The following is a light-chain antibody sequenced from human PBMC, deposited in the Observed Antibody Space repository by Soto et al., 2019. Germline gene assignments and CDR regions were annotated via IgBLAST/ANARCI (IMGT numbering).Light chain of an antibody. V-gene: IGLV4-60*03. CDR3: ETWDSNTRV. CDR2: LEGSGSY. CDR1: SGHSSYI. J-gene: IGLJ3*02. Sequence: QPVLTQSSSASASLGSSVKLTCTLSSGHSSYIIAWHQQQPGKAPRYLMKLEGSGSYNKGSGVPDRFSGSSSGADRYLTISNLQSEDEADYYCETWDSNTRVFGGGTSSPF.